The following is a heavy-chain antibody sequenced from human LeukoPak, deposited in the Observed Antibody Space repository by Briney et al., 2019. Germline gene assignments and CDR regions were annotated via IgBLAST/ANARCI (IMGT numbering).Heavy chain of an antibody. CDR2: ISISSGYI. Sequence: GSLRLSCVTSPGYGFTSHWMNWVRQAPGTGLEWASSISISSGYIYYADSVKGRFTISRDNAKNSLYLQMNSLRAEDTAVYYCSRGVTIFGVVIMERAFDIWGQGTMVTVSS. CDR3: SRGVTIFGVVIMERAFDI. D-gene: IGHD3-3*01. V-gene: IGHV3-21*01. CDR1: PGYGFTSHW. J-gene: IGHJ3*02.